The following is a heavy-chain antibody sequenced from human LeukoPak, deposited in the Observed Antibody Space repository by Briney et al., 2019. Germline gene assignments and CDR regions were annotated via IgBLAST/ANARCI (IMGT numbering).Heavy chain of an antibody. Sequence: GGSLRLSCAATGFTFSSYWMHWVRQAPGKGLVWVSRITSDGSSTSYADSVKGRFTISRDNAKNTLYLQMNSLRAEDTAVYYCARDGGDDAFDIWGQGTMVTVSS. J-gene: IGHJ3*02. D-gene: IGHD3-10*01. CDR2: ITSDGSST. CDR3: ARDGGDDAFDI. V-gene: IGHV3-74*01. CDR1: GFTFSSYW.